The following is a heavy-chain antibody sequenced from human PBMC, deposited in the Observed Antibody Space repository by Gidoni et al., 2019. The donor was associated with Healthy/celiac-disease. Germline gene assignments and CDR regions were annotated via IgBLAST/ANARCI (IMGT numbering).Heavy chain of an antibody. CDR1: GFTVSSNY. V-gene: IGHV3-66*02. D-gene: IGHD5-12*01. CDR2: IYSGGST. CDR3: AMGGWLRPRGYYGMDV. Sequence: EVQLVESGGGLVQPGGSLRLSCAASGFTVSSNYMSWVRQAPGKGLEWVAVIYSGGSTYYADSVKGRFTISRDNSKNTLYLQMNSLRAEDTAVYYCAMGGWLRPRGYYGMDVWGQGTTVTVSS. J-gene: IGHJ6*02.